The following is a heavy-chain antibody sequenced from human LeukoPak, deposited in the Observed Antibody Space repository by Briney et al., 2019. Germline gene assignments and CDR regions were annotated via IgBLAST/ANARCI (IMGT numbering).Heavy chain of an antibody. CDR1: GGTFSSYA. J-gene: IGHJ5*02. D-gene: IGHD3-9*01. CDR2: IIPIFGTA. CDR3: ARVKSGDDILTGYYTSQYNWFDP. Sequence: ASVKVSCKASGGTFSSYAISWVRQAPGQGLEWMGGIIPIFGTANYGQKFQGRVTITADESTSTAYMELSSLRSEDTAVYYCARVKSGDDILTGYYTSQYNWFDPWGQGTLVTVSS. V-gene: IGHV1-69*13.